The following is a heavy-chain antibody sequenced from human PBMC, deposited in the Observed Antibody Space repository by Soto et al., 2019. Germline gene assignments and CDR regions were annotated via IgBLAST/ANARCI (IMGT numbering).Heavy chain of an antibody. V-gene: IGHV2-5*02. Sequence: QITLKESGPTLVKPTQTLTLTCTFSGFSLRISGVGVGWIRQPPGKALEWLALIYWDDDKRYSPSLKSRLTITQDTSNSQVVLTMTNMDPVDTATYYCAHSATVSDAFDIWGQGTMVTVSS. CDR1: GFSLRISGVG. CDR2: IYWDDDK. J-gene: IGHJ3*02. CDR3: AHSATVSDAFDI. D-gene: IGHD2-15*01.